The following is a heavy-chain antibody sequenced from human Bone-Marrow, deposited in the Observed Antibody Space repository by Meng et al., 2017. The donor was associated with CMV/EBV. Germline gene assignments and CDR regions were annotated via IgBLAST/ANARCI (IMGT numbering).Heavy chain of an antibody. CDR2: ISSSGSTI. CDR3: ARVPAYSNYYSYFFDY. V-gene: IGHV3-48*03. J-gene: IGHJ4*02. CDR1: GFTFSSYE. Sequence: GESLKISCAASGFTFSSYEMNWVRQAPGKGLEWVSYISSSGSTIYYADSVTGRFTISRDNAKNSLYLQMNSLRAEDTAVYYCARVPAYSNYYSYFFDYWGQGTLVTVSS. D-gene: IGHD4-11*01.